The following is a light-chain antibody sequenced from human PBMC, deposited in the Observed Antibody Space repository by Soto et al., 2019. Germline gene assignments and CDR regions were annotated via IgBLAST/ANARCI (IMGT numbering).Light chain of an antibody. CDR2: GAS. CDR1: QSVSSN. CDR3: QQYHNWPSMYT. J-gene: IGKJ2*01. V-gene: IGKV3-15*01. Sequence: EIVMTQSPATLSVSPGERATLSCRASQSVSSNLAGYQQKPGQAPRLLIYGASTSATDIPARFSGSGSGTEFTLTISSLQSEYFVIYYCQQYHNWPSMYTVGQGTKLEIK.